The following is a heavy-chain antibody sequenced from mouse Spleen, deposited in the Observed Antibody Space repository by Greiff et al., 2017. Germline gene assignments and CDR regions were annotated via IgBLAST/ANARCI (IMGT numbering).Heavy chain of an antibody. J-gene: IGHJ4*01. CDR2: TFYSGIT. V-gene: IGHV3-3*01. Sequence: EVQLEESGPSLVRPSQTLSLTCTVTGFSINSDCYWIWIRQFPGNKLEYIGYTFYSGITYYNPSLESRTYITRDTSKNQFSLKLSSVTTEDTATYYCARAPYYYDGSYGAMDYWGQGTSVTVSS. D-gene: IGHD1-1*01. CDR3: ARAPYYYDGSYGAMDY. CDR1: GFSINSDCY.